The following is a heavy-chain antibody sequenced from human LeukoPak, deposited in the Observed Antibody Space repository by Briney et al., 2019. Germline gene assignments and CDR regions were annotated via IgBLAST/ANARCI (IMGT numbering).Heavy chain of an antibody. Sequence: PSETLSLTCSVSGGSISSSGYYWGWIRQSPGVGLEWIGNIYYSGITYYNPSLKSRVTISVDTSKNQFSVKLSSVTAADTAVYYCARGIWFGDRNWFDPWGQGTLVTVSS. J-gene: IGHJ5*02. CDR1: GGSISSSGYY. D-gene: IGHD3-10*01. CDR2: IYYSGIT. CDR3: ARGIWFGDRNWFDP. V-gene: IGHV4-39*01.